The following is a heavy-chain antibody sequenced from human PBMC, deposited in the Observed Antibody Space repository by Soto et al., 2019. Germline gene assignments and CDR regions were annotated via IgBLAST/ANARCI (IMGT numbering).Heavy chain of an antibody. J-gene: IGHJ4*02. CDR3: ARVVMITFGGVILNSPDY. CDR2: ISAYNGNT. CDR1: GYTFTSYG. D-gene: IGHD3-16*01. V-gene: IGHV1-18*01. Sequence: ASVKVSCKASGYTFTSYGISWVRQAPGQGLEWMGWISAYNGNTNYAQKLQGRVTMTTDTSTSTAHMELRSLRSDDTAVYYCARVVMITFGGVILNSPDYWGQGTLVTVSS.